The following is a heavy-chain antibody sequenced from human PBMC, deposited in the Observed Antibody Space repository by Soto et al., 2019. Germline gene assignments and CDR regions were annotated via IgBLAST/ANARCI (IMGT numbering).Heavy chain of an antibody. Sequence: QVQLVQSGAEVKKPGASVKVSCKASGYTFNSYGITWVRQAPGQGLEWMGWISTYNGKTNYAQKVQGRVTMTTDTSTSTAYMELRSLRSDDTAVYYCARYLQQQLDYGMDVWGQGTTVTVSS. CDR2: ISTYNGKT. CDR1: GYTFNSYG. D-gene: IGHD6-13*01. CDR3: ARYLQQQLDYGMDV. J-gene: IGHJ6*02. V-gene: IGHV1-18*04.